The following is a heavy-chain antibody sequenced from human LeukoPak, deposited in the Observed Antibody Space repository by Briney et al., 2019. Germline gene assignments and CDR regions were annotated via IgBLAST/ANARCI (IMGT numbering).Heavy chain of an antibody. D-gene: IGHD3-10*01. CDR2: IRYDGSNK. CDR1: GFTFSSYG. Sequence: PGRSPRLSCAASGFTFSSYGMHWVRQAPGKGLEWVAVIRYDGSNKYYADSVKGRFTISRDNSKNTLYLQMNSLRAEDTAVYYCARDREYYYGSGSFDYWGQGTLVTVSS. V-gene: IGHV3-33*01. J-gene: IGHJ4*02. CDR3: ARDREYYYGSGSFDY.